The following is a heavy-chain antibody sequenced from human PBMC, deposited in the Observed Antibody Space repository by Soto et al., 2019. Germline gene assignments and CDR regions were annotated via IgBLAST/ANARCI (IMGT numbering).Heavy chain of an antibody. D-gene: IGHD6-19*01. CDR3: ARDANRSGWYSRAFDI. CDR1: GFTFSDYY. CDR2: ISSSGSTI. J-gene: IGHJ3*02. V-gene: IGHV3-11*01. Sequence: PGGSLRLSCAASGFTFSDYYMSWIRQAPGKGLEWVSYISSSGSTIYYADSVKGRFTISRDNAKNSLYLQMNSLRAEDTAVYYCARDANRSGWYSRAFDIWGQGTMVTVSS.